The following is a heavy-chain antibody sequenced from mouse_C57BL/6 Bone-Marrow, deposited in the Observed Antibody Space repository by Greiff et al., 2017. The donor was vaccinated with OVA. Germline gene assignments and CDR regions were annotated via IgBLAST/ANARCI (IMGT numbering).Heavy chain of an antibody. CDR2: IDPSDSYT. V-gene: IGHV1-59*01. Sequence: VQLQQPGAELVRPGTSVKLSCKASGYTFTSYWMHWVKQRPGQGLEWIGVIDPSDSYTNYNQKFKGKATLTVDTSSSTAYMQLSSLTSEYSAVYYCAREGRETAQATGFAYWGQGTLVTVSA. D-gene: IGHD3-2*02. J-gene: IGHJ3*01. CDR3: AREGRETAQATGFAY. CDR1: GYTFTSYW.